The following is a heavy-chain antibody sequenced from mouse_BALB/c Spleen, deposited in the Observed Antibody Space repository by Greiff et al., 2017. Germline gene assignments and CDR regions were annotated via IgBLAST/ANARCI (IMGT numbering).Heavy chain of an antibody. V-gene: IGHV14-4*02. CDR3: NVGGSFAY. CDR1: GFYIKDYY. D-gene: IGHD3-1*01. J-gene: IGHJ3*01. Sequence: EVQLQESGAELVRSGASVKLSCTASGFYIKDYYMHWVQQRPEQGLEWIGWIDPENGDTDYAPKFQGKDTMTADTSSNTAYLQLSVLTSKDTAVYYYNVGGSFAYWGQGTLVTVSA. CDR2: IDPENGDT.